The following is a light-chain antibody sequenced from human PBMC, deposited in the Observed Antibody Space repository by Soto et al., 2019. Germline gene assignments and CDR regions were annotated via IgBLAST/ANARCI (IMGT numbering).Light chain of an antibody. CDR2: SDD. Sequence: HSALTQAPSASGTPGQTITISCSGATSNIGSNPVGWFQQLPGTAPRLLIYSDDQRPSGVPDRISGSKSGTSASLAIRGLQSEDQADYYCATWDNSLSGGLFGGGTKVTVL. J-gene: IGLJ3*02. CDR3: ATWDNSLSGGL. CDR1: TSNIGSNP. V-gene: IGLV1-44*01.